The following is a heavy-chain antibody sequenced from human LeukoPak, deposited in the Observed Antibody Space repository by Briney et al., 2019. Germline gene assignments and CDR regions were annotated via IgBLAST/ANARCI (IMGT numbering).Heavy chain of an antibody. D-gene: IGHD3-3*01. CDR3: ARDFGAYYFDY. Sequence: PGGSLRLSCAASGFTFNSYAMSWVRQAPGKGLEWVSSISSSSSSYIYYADSVKGRFTISRDNAKNSLYLQMNSLRAEDTAVYYCARDFGAYYFDYWGQGTLVTVSS. J-gene: IGHJ4*02. V-gene: IGHV3-21*01. CDR2: ISSSSSSYI. CDR1: GFTFNSYA.